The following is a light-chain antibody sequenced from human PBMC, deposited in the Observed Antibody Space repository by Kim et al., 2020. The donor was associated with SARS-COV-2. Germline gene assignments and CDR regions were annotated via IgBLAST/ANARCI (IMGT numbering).Light chain of an antibody. CDR2: GTS. Sequence: GSPGERATLSCRASQSVSNNLAWYQQKPGQAPRLLISGTSARATGIPARFSGSGSGTEFTLTISSLQSEDFAVYFCQQYSNGPRTFGGGTKVDIK. CDR3: QQYSNGPRT. CDR1: QSVSNN. J-gene: IGKJ4*01. V-gene: IGKV3D-15*01.